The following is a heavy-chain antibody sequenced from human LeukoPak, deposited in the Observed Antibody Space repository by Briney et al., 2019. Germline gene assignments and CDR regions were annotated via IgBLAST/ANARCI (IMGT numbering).Heavy chain of an antibody. D-gene: IGHD5-12*01. V-gene: IGHV1-69*01. J-gene: IGHJ4*02. CDR2: IIPIFDTA. CDR3: AREPRYSDYDRVLDY. CDR1: GGTFSSYT. Sequence: ASVKVSCKASGGTFSSYTINWVRQAPGQGLEWMGGIIPIFDTAKYAQKFQGRVTITADESTSTAHMELSSLRSEDSAVYYCAREPRYSDYDRVLDYWGQGTLVTVSS.